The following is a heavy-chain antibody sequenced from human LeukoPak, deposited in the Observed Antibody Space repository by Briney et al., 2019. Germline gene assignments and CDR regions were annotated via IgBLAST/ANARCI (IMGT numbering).Heavy chain of an antibody. CDR1: GFTFSNYA. J-gene: IGHJ6*03. CDR2: ISGSGGNT. V-gene: IGHV3-23*01. Sequence: GGSLRLSCAASGFTFSNYAMSWVRQAPGKGLEWVSAISGSGGNTFYADSVKGRFTISRDNAKNSLYLQMNSLRAEDTAVYYCARDLNYYYYMDVWGKGTTVTVSS. CDR3: ARDLNYYYYMDV.